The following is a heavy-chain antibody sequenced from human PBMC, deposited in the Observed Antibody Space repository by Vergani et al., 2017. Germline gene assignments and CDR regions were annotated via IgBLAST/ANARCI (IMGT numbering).Heavy chain of an antibody. V-gene: IGHV4-30-2*01. CDR3: AAQWEQQYYFDY. J-gene: IGHJ4*02. Sequence: QVQLQESGPGLVKPSGTLSLTCAVSGGSISSGGYSWSWIRQPPGKGLEWIGYIYHSGSTYYNPSLKSRVTISVDRSKNQFSLKLSSVTAADTAVYYCAAQWEQQYYFDYWGQGTLVTVSS. D-gene: IGHD1-26*01. CDR1: GGSISSGGYS. CDR2: IYHSGST.